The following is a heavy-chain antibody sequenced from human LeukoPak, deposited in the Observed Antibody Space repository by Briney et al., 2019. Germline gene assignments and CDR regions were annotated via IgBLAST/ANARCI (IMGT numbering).Heavy chain of an antibody. J-gene: IGHJ4*02. CDR3: ASGGNIVATSHFDY. CDR2: INHSGST. D-gene: IGHD5-12*01. Sequence: PSETLSLTCAVSDVSIFRSNWWSWVRQPPGKGLEWIGEINHSGSTNYNPSLKSRVTISVDTSKNQFSLKLSSVTAADTAVYYCASGGNIVATSHFDYWGQGTLVTVSS. V-gene: IGHV4-4*02. CDR1: DVSIFRSNW.